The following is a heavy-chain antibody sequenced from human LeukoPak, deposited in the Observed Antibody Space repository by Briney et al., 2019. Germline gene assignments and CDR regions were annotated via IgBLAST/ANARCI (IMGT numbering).Heavy chain of an antibody. CDR2: IYSGGST. Sequence: PGGSLRLSCAAPGFTVSSNYMSWVRQAPGKGLEWVSVIYSGGSTYYADSVKGRFTISRDNSKNTLYLQMNSLRAEDTAVYYCARLQYPNTADRDAFDIWGQGTMVTVSS. CDR1: GFTVSSNY. D-gene: IGHD4-11*01. CDR3: ARLQYPNTADRDAFDI. V-gene: IGHV3-66*02. J-gene: IGHJ3*02.